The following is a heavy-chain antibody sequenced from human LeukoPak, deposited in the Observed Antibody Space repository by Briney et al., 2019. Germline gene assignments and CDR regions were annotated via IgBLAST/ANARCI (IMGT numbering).Heavy chain of an antibody. D-gene: IGHD3-10*01. J-gene: IGHJ4*02. Sequence: SQTLSLTCAVSGGSISSGSYYWTWIRQPAGKGLEWIGRIYTSGSTNYNPSLKSRVTISLDTTKNQFSLRLSSVTAADTAVYYCARGPGYYGSGSYPSVYWGQGTLVTVSS. CDR3: ARGPGYYGSGSYPSVY. CDR1: GGSISSGSYY. CDR2: IYTSGST. V-gene: IGHV4-61*02.